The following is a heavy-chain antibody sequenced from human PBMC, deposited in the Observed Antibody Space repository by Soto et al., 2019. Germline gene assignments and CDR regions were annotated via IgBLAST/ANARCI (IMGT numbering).Heavy chain of an antibody. CDR3: ARGVGSGTYYNQYNWFDP. V-gene: IGHV1-3*01. D-gene: IGHD3-10*01. CDR2: INAGNGNT. CDR1: GYTFTSYA. Sequence: ASVKVSCKASGYTFTSYAMHWVRQAPGQRLEWMGWINAGNGNTKYSRKFQGRVTITRDTSTSTAYMELRSLRSDDTAVYYCARGVGSGTYYNQYNWFDPWGQGTLVTVSS. J-gene: IGHJ5*02.